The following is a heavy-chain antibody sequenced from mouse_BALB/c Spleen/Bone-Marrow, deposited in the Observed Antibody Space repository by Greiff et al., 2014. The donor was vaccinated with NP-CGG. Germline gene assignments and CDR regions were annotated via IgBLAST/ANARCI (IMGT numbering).Heavy chain of an antibody. V-gene: IGHV14-3*02. CDR2: IDPANGNS. CDR1: GFNIKDTY. CDR3: ARWEYYAMDY. J-gene: IGHJ4*01. D-gene: IGHD4-1*01. Sequence: VQLQQSGAELVKPGASVRLSCTASGFNIKDTYMHWVKQRPEQGLEWIGRIDPANGNSKYDPKFQGKATITADTSSNTAYLQLSSLTSEDTAVYYCARWEYYAMDYWGQGTSVTVSS.